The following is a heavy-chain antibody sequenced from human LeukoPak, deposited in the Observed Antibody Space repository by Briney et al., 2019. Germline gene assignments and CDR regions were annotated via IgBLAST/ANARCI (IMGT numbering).Heavy chain of an antibody. CDR2: ISGSSSNI. D-gene: IGHD7-27*01. V-gene: IGHV3-21*01. CDR1: GFTFRSYG. J-gene: IGHJ4*02. CDR3: ARKTPTGDPLGLFDY. Sequence: GGSLRLSCAASGFTFRSYGMNWVRQAPGKGLEWVSYISGSSSNIDYADSVKGRFTISRDNAKNSLYLQMNSLKAEDTAVYYCARKTPTGDPLGLFDYWGQGILVTVSS.